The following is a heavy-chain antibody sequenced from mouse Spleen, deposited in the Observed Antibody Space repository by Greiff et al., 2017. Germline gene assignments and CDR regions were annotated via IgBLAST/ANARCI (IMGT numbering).Heavy chain of an antibody. J-gene: IGHJ2*01. Sequence: VQLQQSGPELVKPGASVKISCKASGYSFTGYYMNWVKQSPEKSLEWIGEINPSTGGTTYNQKFKAKATLTVDKSSSTAYMQLKSLTSEDSAVYYCATTGKPYYFDYWGQGTTLTVSS. V-gene: IGHV1-42*01. CDR3: ATTGKPYYFDY. CDR1: GYSFTGYY. CDR2: INPSTGGT. D-gene: IGHD4-1*02.